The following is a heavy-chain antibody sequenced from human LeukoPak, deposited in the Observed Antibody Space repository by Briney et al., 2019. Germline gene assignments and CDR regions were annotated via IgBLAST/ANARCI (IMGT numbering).Heavy chain of an antibody. D-gene: IGHD3-22*01. CDR3: ARLNYYDSSGSKFDP. Sequence: GESLKISCKVSGHSVYNYWIGWVRQMPGKGLEWMGIIYPGDSDTRYSPSFQGQVTISADKSITTADLQWSSLKASDTAIYYCARLNYYDSSGSKFDPWGQGTLVTVSS. J-gene: IGHJ5*02. CDR2: IYPGDSDT. V-gene: IGHV5-51*01. CDR1: GHSVYNYW.